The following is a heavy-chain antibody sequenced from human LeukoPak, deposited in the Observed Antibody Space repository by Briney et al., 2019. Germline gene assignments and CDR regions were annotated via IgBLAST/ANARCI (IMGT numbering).Heavy chain of an antibody. D-gene: IGHD2/OR15-2a*01. CDR2: INQDESEK. Sequence: PGGSLRLSCAASGFTLSSHWMSWVRQAPGKGLEWVANINQDESEKYYVDSVNGRFTISRDNSKNSLFLQMNRLRGEDTAIYFCARCNSFEHRWCDWFDSWGQGTLVTVSS. J-gene: IGHJ5*01. CDR1: GFTLSSHW. V-gene: IGHV3-7*01. CDR3: ARCNSFEHRWCDWFDS.